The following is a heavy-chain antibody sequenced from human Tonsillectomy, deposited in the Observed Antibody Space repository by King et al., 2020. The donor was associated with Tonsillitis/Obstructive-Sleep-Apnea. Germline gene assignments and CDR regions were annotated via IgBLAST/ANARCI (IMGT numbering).Heavy chain of an antibody. CDR3: AKDHPSNGWPVFDS. V-gene: IGHV3-23*04. CDR2: INNGGNI. CDR1: GFTFTSRA. Sequence: VQLVESGGGLVQPGGSLRLSCAASGFTFTSRAMSWVRQTPGKGLEWVASINNGGNIYYEDSLKGRFTISRDISKSTLYLQMNGLRAEDTAVYYCAKDHPSNGWPVFDSWGQGTLVIVSS. J-gene: IGHJ4*02. D-gene: IGHD6-19*01.